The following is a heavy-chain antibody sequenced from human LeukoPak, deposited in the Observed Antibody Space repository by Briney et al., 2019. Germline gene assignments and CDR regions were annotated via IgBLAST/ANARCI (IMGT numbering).Heavy chain of an antibody. J-gene: IGHJ4*02. D-gene: IGHD2-15*01. CDR2: IYYSGSP. V-gene: IGHV4-30-4*01. CDR1: GGSISSGDYY. Sequence: SETLSLTCTVSGGSISSGDYYWSWIREPPGKGLEWIGYIYYSGSPYSNPSLKSRLTISVDTSKNQFSLKLSSVTAADTAVYYCARVLVDCSGGSCYYFDYWGQGTLVTVSS. CDR3: ARVLVDCSGGSCYYFDY.